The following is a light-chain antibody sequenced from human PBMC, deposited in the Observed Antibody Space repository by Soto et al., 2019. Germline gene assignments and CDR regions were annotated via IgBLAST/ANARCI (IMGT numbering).Light chain of an antibody. CDR2: DVS. J-gene: IGLJ1*01. CDR3: NSYTSSSTYF. Sequence: QSVLTQPASVSGSPGQSITISCTGTTSDVGRYNYVSWYQQHPGKAPKLIIYDVSNRPSGVSNRFSASKSGNTASLTISGLQAEDESDYYCNSYTSSSTYFFGTVTKVTV. V-gene: IGLV2-14*01. CDR1: TSDVGRYNY.